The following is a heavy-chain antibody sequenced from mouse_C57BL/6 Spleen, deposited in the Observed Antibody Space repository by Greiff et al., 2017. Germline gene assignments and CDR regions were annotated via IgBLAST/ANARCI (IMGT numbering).Heavy chain of an antibody. CDR3: ARETSTDWYCDV. CDR1: GYSITSGYD. D-gene: IGHD1-1*01. V-gene: IGHV3-1*01. Sequence: EVKLVESGPGMVKPSQSLSLTCTVTGYSITSGYDWHWIRHFPGNKLEWMGYISYSGSTNYNPSLKSRISITHDTSKNHFFLKLNSVTTEDTATYYCARETSTDWYCDVWGTGTTVTVSS. J-gene: IGHJ1*03. CDR2: ISYSGST.